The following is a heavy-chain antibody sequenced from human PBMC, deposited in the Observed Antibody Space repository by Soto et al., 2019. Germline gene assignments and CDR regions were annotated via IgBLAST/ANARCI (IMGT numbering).Heavy chain of an antibody. CDR2: IIPIFGTA. J-gene: IGHJ4*02. Sequence: QVQLVQSGAEVKKPGSSVKVSCKASGGTFISYAISWVRQAPGQGLEWMGGIIPIFGTANYEQKFQGRVTITADESTSTAYMELSSHRSEDTAVYYCARGYKAHCGGDCYSFDYCGQVTLVTVSS. CDR3: ARGYKAHCGGDCYSFDY. D-gene: IGHD2-21*02. V-gene: IGHV1-69*01. CDR1: GGTFISYA.